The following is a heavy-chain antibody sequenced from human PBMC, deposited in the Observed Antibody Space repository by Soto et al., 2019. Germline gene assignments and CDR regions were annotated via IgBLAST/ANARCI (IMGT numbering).Heavy chain of an antibody. Sequence: GGSLRLSCAASGFTFSSYSMNWVRQAPGKGLEWVSYISSSSSTIYYADPVKGRFTISRDNAKNSLYLQMNSLRDEDTAVYYCAREIVVVPAAIWLYYYYGMDVWGQGTTVTVSS. V-gene: IGHV3-48*02. CDR1: GFTFSSYS. CDR2: ISSSSSTI. D-gene: IGHD2-2*01. J-gene: IGHJ6*02. CDR3: AREIVVVPAAIWLYYYYGMDV.